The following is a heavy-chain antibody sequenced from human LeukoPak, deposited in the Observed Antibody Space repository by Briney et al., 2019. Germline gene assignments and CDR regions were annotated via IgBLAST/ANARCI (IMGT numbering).Heavy chain of an antibody. Sequence: GGSLRLSCAASGFTFSRYWMYWVRQAPGKGLVWVSRINSDGSSTSYADSVKGRFTISRDNAKNTLYLQMNSLRAEDTAVYYCARDAGGYDFWSGYSSNWFDPWGQGTLVTVSS. CDR2: INSDGSST. CDR3: ARDAGGYDFWSGYSSNWFDP. D-gene: IGHD3-3*01. V-gene: IGHV3-74*01. CDR1: GFTFSRYW. J-gene: IGHJ5*02.